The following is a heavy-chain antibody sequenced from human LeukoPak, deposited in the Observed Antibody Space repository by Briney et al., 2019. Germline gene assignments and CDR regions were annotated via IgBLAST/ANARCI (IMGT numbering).Heavy chain of an antibody. CDR3: ARLSGIAAAGTREYYFDY. V-gene: IGHV5-51*01. D-gene: IGHD6-13*01. J-gene: IGHJ4*02. Sequence: LEWMXXXXXCDSDTRYSPSFQGQVTISADKSIGTAYLQWSSLKASDTAMYYCARLSGIAAAGTREYYFDYWGQGTLVTVSS. CDR2: XXXCDSDT.